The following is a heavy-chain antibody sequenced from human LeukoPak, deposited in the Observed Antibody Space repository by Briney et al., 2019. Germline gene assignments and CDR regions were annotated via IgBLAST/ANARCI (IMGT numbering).Heavy chain of an antibody. J-gene: IGHJ4*02. Sequence: SETLSLTCTVSGSISGYYWSWIRQPPGKGLEWIGYIYTSGSTNYNPSLESRVTISVDTSKNQFSLKLSSVTAADTAVYYCARLHRFGVGAFDYWGQGTLVTVSS. CDR1: GSISGYY. V-gene: IGHV4-4*09. CDR2: IYTSGST. CDR3: ARLHRFGVGAFDY. D-gene: IGHD3-3*01.